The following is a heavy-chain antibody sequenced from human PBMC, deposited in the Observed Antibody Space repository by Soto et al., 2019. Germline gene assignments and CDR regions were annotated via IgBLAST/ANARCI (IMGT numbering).Heavy chain of an antibody. CDR2: IYYSGST. D-gene: IGHD2-15*01. CDR3: ASGRWYDNFFDY. J-gene: IGHJ4*02. CDR1: GGSISSGGYY. V-gene: IGHV4-31*03. Sequence: QVQLQESGPGLVKPSQTLSLTCTVSGGSISSGGYYWSWIRQHPGKGLEWIGYIYYSGSTYYNPSLKSRVXXXVXXSKNQFSLKLSSVTAADTAVYYCASGRWYDNFFDYWGQGTLVTVSS.